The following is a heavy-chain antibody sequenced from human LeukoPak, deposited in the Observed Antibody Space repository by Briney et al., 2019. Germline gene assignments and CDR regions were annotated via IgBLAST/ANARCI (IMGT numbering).Heavy chain of an antibody. J-gene: IGHJ4*02. CDR1: GFNFNSYS. Sequence: GGSLRLSCAASGFNFNSYSMNWVRQAPGKGLEWVSSISSSSSYIYYADSVKGRFTISRDNAKNSLYLQMNSLRAEDTAVYYCARGSGNYDYWGQGTLVTVSS. CDR2: ISSSSSYI. V-gene: IGHV3-21*01. CDR3: ARGSGNYDY. D-gene: IGHD1-26*01.